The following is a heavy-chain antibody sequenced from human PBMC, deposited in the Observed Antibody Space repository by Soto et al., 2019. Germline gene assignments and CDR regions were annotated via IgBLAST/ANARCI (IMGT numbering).Heavy chain of an antibody. V-gene: IGHV4-4*02. Sequence: QVQLQESGPRLVKPSGTLSLTCVITNASISSSNWWSWVRQTPGKGLEWIGEIYHTGRTNYNPSLKSRVNMSIDKSNNRFSLRLTSLTAADTAVYYCVRDEAHYDILTGSSLGRAFDIWGQGTMVTVSS. CDR1: NASISSSNW. J-gene: IGHJ3*02. CDR3: VRDEAHYDILTGSSLGRAFDI. CDR2: IYHTGRT. D-gene: IGHD3-9*01.